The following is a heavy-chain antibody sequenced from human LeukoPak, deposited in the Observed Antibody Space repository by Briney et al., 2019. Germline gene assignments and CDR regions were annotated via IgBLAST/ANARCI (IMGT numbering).Heavy chain of an antibody. Sequence: PSETLSLXCTVSGGSISSYYWSWIRRPAGKGLESIGRIYTSGSTNYNPSLKSRVTMSVDTSKNQFSLKLSSVTAADTAVYYCARGGYSYGAVYFDYWGQGTLVTVSS. CDR1: GGSISSYY. CDR2: IYTSGST. V-gene: IGHV4-4*07. D-gene: IGHD5-18*01. J-gene: IGHJ4*02. CDR3: ARGGYSYGAVYFDY.